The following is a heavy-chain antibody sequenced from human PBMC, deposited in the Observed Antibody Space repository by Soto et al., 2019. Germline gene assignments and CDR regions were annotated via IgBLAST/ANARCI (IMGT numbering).Heavy chain of an antibody. V-gene: IGHV4-31*03. CDR3: ATSVFP. Sequence: SETLSLTCTVSGGSISSAGYNWSWIRQHPGKGLEWIGYIYYSGSTYYNPSLKSRVTISVDTSKNQFSLKLTSVTAEDTAVYYCATSVFPWGQGTLVTVSS. CDR1: GGSISSAGYN. CDR2: IYYSGST. J-gene: IGHJ5*02.